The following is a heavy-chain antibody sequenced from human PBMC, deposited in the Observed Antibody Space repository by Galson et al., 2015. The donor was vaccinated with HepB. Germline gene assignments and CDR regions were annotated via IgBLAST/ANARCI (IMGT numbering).Heavy chain of an antibody. CDR2: IKQDGSEK. CDR3: ARVPDSSGWYFDY. D-gene: IGHD6-19*01. CDR1: GFTFSSYW. Sequence: SLRLSCAAAGFTFSSYWMSWVRQAPGKGLEWVANIKQDGSEKYYVDSVKGRFTISRDNAKNSLYLQMNSLRAEGTAVYYCARVPDSSGWYFDYWGQGTLVTVSS. V-gene: IGHV3-7*01. J-gene: IGHJ4*02.